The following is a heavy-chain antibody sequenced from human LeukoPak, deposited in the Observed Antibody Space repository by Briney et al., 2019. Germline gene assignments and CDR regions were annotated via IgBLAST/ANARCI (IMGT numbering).Heavy chain of an antibody. D-gene: IGHD3-22*01. V-gene: IGHV1-2*02. CDR1: GYTFTDNY. CDR2: INPNSGGT. J-gene: IGHJ3*02. Sequence: ASVKVSCKASGYTFTDNYMHWVRQAPGQGLEWMGRINPNSGGTNYAQKFQGRVTMTRDTSISTAYMELSRLRSDDTAVYYCARKGRGYYHDSSGYPDAFDIWGQGTMVSVSS. CDR3: ARKGRGYYHDSSGYPDAFDI.